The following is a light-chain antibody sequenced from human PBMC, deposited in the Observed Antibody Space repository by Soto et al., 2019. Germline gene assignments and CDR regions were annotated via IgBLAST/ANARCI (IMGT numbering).Light chain of an antibody. J-gene: IGKJ4*01. CDR3: QQYDISPVT. CDR2: GAS. Sequence: EIVLTQSPGTLSLSPGERATLSCRASQTVSNNYLAWYQQKPGQAPRLLFYGASSRATGIPDRFSGSGFGTDFTLTISRLEPEDFAVYYCQQYDISPVTFGGGTKVDIK. V-gene: IGKV3-20*01. CDR1: QTVSNNY.